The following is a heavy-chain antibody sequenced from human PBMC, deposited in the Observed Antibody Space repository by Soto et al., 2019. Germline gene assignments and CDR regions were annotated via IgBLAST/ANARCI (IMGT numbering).Heavy chain of an antibody. V-gene: IGHV3-48*02. CDR1: GFTFSSYS. D-gene: IGHD3-22*01. CDR2: ISSSSSTI. J-gene: IGHJ4*02. CDR3: ARDLLYYYDSSGYYGFR. Sequence: GGSLRLSCAASGFTFSSYSMNWVRQAPGKGLEWVSYISSSSSTIYYADSVKGRFTISRGNAKNSLYLQMNSLRDEDTAVYYCARDLLYYYDSSGYYGFRWGQGTLVTVSS.